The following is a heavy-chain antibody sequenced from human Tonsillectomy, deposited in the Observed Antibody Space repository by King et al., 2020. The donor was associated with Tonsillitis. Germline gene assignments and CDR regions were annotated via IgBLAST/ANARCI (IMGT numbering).Heavy chain of an antibody. CDR3: ARDLRYCSITSCYPWFDP. J-gene: IGHJ5*02. CDR1: GASISGYY. V-gene: IGHV4-59*01. CDR2: IYISGST. D-gene: IGHD2-2*01. Sequence: VQLQESGPGLVQPSETLSLTCTVSGASISGYYWSWIRQPPGKGLEWIGSIYISGSTNYNPSLKSRVTISLDTSKNQLSLKLTSVTAADTAMYYCARDLRYCSITSCYPWFDPWGQGTLVTVSS.